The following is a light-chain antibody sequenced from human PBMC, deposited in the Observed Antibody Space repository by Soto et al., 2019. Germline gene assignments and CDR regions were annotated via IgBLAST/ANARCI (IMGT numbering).Light chain of an antibody. J-gene: IGKJ4*01. CDR3: LQSYRTPLT. Sequence: DIQMTQSPSSLSATAGDRFTITGRASQSISSWLAWYQHKPGKAPKLLIYDASNLDSGVPSRFSGSGSGTDFTLTISSLQNEDFATYYCLQSYRTPLTFGGVTKVDIK. V-gene: IGKV1-39*01. CDR2: DAS. CDR1: QSISSW.